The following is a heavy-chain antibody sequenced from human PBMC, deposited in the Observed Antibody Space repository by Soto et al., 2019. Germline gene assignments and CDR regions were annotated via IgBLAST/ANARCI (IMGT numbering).Heavy chain of an antibody. J-gene: IGHJ6*02. D-gene: IGHD3-3*01. V-gene: IGHV1-69*13. CDR2: IIPIFGTA. CDR3: ASHYDFWSGSRPGYYYYGMDV. CDR1: GGTFSSYA. Sequence: SVKVSCKASGGTFSSYAISWVRQAPGQGLEWMGGIIPIFGTANYAQKFQGRVTITADESTSTAYMELSSLRSEDTAVYYCASHYDFWSGSRPGYYYYGMDVWGQGTTVTVSS.